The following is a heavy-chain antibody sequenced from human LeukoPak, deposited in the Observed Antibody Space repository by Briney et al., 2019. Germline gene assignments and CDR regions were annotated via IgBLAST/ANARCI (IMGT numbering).Heavy chain of an antibody. D-gene: IGHD5-18*01. V-gene: IGHV4-34*01. Sequence: SETLSLTCAVYGGSFSGYYWSWIRQPPGKGLEWIGEINHSGSTNYNPSLKSRVTISVDTSKNQFSLKLSSVTAADTAVYYCARRYSYGPTDYWGQGTLVTVSS. CDR1: GGSFSGYY. CDR3: ARRYSYGPTDY. J-gene: IGHJ4*02. CDR2: INHSGST.